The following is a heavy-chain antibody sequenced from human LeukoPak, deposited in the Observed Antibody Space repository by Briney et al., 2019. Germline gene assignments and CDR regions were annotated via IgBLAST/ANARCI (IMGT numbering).Heavy chain of an antibody. J-gene: IGHJ3*02. CDR3: AKMSYSSSWYGIGAFDI. V-gene: IGHV3-30*02. Sequence: GGSLRLSCAASGFTFSSYGMHWVRQAPGKGLEWVAFIRYDGSNKYYADSVKGRFTISRDNSKNTLYLQMNSLRAEDTAVYYCAKMSYSSSWYGIGAFDIWGQGTMVTVSS. CDR2: IRYDGSNK. CDR1: GFTFSSYG. D-gene: IGHD6-13*01.